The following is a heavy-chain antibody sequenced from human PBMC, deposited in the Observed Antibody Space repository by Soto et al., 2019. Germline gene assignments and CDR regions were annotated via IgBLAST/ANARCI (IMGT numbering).Heavy chain of an antibody. V-gene: IGHV3-33*01. CDR1: GFTFSSYG. J-gene: IGHJ4*02. D-gene: IGHD6-19*01. CDR2: IRYDENNK. Sequence: QVQLVESGGGVVQPGRSLRLSCAASGFTFSSYGMHWVRQAPGKGLEWVAVIRYDENNKYYADSVKGRFTISRDNSKNTLHVQMNSLRAEDTAVYYCARDKGGGAVVPDYWGQGTLVTVSS. CDR3: ARDKGGGAVVPDY.